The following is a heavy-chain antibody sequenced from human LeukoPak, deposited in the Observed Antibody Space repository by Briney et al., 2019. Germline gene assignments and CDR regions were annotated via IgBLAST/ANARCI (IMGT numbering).Heavy chain of an antibody. J-gene: IGHJ4*02. D-gene: IGHD6-19*01. CDR3: ARLAVAGPPGRDY. Sequence: ASVKVSCKASGGTFSSYAISWVRQAPGQGLEWMGIINPSGGSTSYAQKFQGRVTMTRDTSTSTVYMELSSLRSEDTAVYYCARLAVAGPPGRDYWGQGTLVTVSS. V-gene: IGHV1-46*01. CDR1: GGTFSSYA. CDR2: INPSGGST.